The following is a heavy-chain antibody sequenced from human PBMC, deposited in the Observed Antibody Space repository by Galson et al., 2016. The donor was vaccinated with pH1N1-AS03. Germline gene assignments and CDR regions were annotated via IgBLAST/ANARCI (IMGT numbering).Heavy chain of an antibody. D-gene: IGHD1-1*01. Sequence: SLRLSCAASGFTVSGNYMIWVRQAPGKGLEWVSVLYGGGDTNFADSMKGRFTISRDTSMNTVFLEMSNLRTEDTAVYYCATGTVPGRNWYPDLWGRGTLVTVAS. V-gene: IGHV3-66*02. CDR3: ATGTVPGRNWYPDL. J-gene: IGHJ2*01. CDR1: GFTVSGNY. CDR2: LYGGGDT.